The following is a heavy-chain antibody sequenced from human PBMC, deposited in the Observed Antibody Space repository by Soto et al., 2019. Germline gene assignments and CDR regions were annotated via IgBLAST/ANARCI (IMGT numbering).Heavy chain of an antibody. Sequence: QVQLQESGPGLVKPSGTLSLTCAVSGGSFTSNNWWTWVRQPPGQGLEWIGEIYRTGSTNYNPSRKSRVTISLDKSENQFSLNVTSLTAADTAVYYCASRDPGTSVDYWGQGTLVTVSS. V-gene: IGHV4-4*02. CDR2: IYRTGST. D-gene: IGHD1-7*01. CDR3: ASRDPGTSVDY. CDR1: GGSFTSNNW. J-gene: IGHJ4*02.